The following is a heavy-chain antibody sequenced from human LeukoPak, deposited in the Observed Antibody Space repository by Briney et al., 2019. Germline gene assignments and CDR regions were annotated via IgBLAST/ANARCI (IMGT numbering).Heavy chain of an antibody. CDR2: INHSGST. CDR1: GGSFSGYY. D-gene: IGHD6-19*01. CDR3: ARHFSVSQWLAIDY. Sequence: SETLSLTCAVYGGSFSGYYWSWIRQPPGKGLEWIGEINHSGSTNYNPSLKSRVTISVDTSKNQFSLKLSSVTAAGTAVYYCARHFSVSQWLAIDYWGQGTLVTVSS. J-gene: IGHJ4*02. V-gene: IGHV4-34*01.